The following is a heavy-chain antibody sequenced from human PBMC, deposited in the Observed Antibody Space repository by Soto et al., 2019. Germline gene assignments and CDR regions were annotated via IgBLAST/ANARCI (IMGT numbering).Heavy chain of an antibody. CDR2: IDTTDSYT. CDR1: GYSCTSDW. J-gene: IGHJ6*02. CDR3: VSDFWSGYNYYYYGIDV. D-gene: IGHD3-3*01. V-gene: IGHV5-10-1*01. Sequence: GESLKISWKGAGYSCTSDWSSWVRQMRGEGLEWMGRIDTTDSYTNYSPYFQGHVITSAEKAISTAYLQWSSMKASDTAMYYCVSDFWSGYNYYYYGIDVWGQGTTVTVSS.